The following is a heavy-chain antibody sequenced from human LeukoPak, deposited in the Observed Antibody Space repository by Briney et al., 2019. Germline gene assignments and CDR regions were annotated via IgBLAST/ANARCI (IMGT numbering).Heavy chain of an antibody. CDR2: INPNSGGT. V-gene: IGHV1-2*02. CDR3: ARGDSGYDESVDAFDI. CDR1: GYTFTGYY. D-gene: IGHD5-12*01. J-gene: IGHJ3*02. Sequence: ASVKVSCKASGYTFTGYYMHWVRQAPGQGLEWMGWINPNSGGTNYAQKFQGRVTMIRDTSISTAYMELSRLRSDDTAVYYCARGDSGYDESVDAFDIWGQGTMVTVSS.